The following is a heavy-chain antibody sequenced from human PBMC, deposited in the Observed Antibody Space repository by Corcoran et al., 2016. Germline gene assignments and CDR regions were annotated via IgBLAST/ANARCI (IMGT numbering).Heavy chain of an antibody. Sequence: QVQLVQSGAEVKKPGSSVKVSCKASGGTFSSYAISWVRQAPGQGLEWMGGIIPIFGTANYAQKFQGRVTITADESTSTAYMELSSLRSEDTAVYYCARDPTTSRDGGSYPDAFDIWGQGTMVTVSS. D-gene: IGHD1-26*01. CDR1: GGTFSSYA. V-gene: IGHV1-69*01. J-gene: IGHJ3*02. CDR2: IIPIFGTA. CDR3: ARDPTTSRDGGSYPDAFDI.